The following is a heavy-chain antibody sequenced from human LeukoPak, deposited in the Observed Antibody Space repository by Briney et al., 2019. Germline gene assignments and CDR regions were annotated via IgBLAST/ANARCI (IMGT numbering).Heavy chain of an antibody. J-gene: IGHJ1*01. CDR2: IYYSGST. V-gene: IGHV4-39*01. CDR3: ARQGIIAAAYHFQH. D-gene: IGHD6-13*01. Sequence: PSETLSLTCTVSGGSISSSSYYWGAIRQPPGKGLEWIGSIYYSGSTYYNPSLKSRVTISVDTSKNQFSLKLSSVTAADTAVYYCARQGIIAAAYHFQHWGQGTLVTVSS. CDR1: GGSISSSSYY.